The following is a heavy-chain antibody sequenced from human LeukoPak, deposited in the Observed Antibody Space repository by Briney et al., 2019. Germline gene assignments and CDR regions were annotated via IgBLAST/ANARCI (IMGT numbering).Heavy chain of an antibody. V-gene: IGHV4-61*01. CDR2: IQYSGST. D-gene: IGHD3-22*01. Sequence: PSETLSPTRSLSAQSAGGVTIYGSWIRQPPGKGLQYIGYIQYSGSTNYNPSLKSRVTISVDTSKNQFSMKLRSVTAAVPAVYFWCRYYDCSGNWSTPLCVYWPQGTLVTVSS. J-gene: IGHJ4*02. CDR1: AQSAGGVTIY. CDR3: CRYYDCSGNWSTPLCVY.